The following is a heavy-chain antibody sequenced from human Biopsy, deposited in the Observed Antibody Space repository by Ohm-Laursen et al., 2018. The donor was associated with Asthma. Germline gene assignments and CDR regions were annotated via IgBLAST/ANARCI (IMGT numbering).Heavy chain of an antibody. D-gene: IGHD6-25*01. V-gene: IGHV3-53*01. CDR2: IYSGGTS. CDR3: ARVFESSEWGPFYHFGLDV. Sequence: SLRLSCAASGFTVSTNGMSWVRQSPGKGLEWVSVIYSGGTSHTADSVRGRFTISRDYSKNTSYLQMHSLRAEDTAVYYCARVFESSEWGPFYHFGLDVWGQGTTVAVSS. CDR1: GFTVSTNG. J-gene: IGHJ6*02.